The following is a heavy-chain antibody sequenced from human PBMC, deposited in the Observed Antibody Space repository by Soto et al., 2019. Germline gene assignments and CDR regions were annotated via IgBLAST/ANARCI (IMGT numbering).Heavy chain of an antibody. CDR2: INPNSGGT. CDR1: GYTFTGYY. D-gene: IGHD5-18*01. V-gene: IGHV1-2*02. Sequence: ASVEVSCKASGYTFTGYYMHWARQAPGQGLEGMGWINPNSGGTNYAQKVQGRVTMTRDTSISTAYMELSRLRSDDTAVYYCARDTAMFDYYYGMDVWGQGTTVTVS. J-gene: IGHJ6*02. CDR3: ARDTAMFDYYYGMDV.